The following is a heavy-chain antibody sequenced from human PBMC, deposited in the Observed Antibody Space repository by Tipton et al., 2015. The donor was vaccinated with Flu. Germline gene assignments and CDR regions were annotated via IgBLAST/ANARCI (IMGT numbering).Heavy chain of an antibody. V-gene: IGHV4-59*01. CDR3: ARGDCSSTSCLDY. CDR1: GGSISSYY. CDR2: TYYSGST. Sequence: TLSLTCTVSGGSISSYYWSWIRQPPGKGLEWIGYTYYSGSTNYNPSLKSRVTISADTSNNQFSLKLSSVTAADTAVYYCARGDCSSTSCLDYWGQGTLVTVSS. D-gene: IGHD2-2*01. J-gene: IGHJ4*02.